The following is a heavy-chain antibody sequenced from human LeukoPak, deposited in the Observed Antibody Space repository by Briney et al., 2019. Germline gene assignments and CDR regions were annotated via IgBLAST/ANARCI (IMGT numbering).Heavy chain of an antibody. CDR2: INPNSGGT. CDR1: GYTFTGYY. V-gene: IGHV1-2*02. J-gene: IGHJ5*02. CDR3: AGDFTIFGVVIIPGWFDP. D-gene: IGHD3-3*01. Sequence: GASVKVSCKASGYTFTGYYMHWVRQAPGQGLEWMGWINPNSGGTNYAQKFQGRVTMTRDTSISTAYMELSRLRSDDTAVYYCAGDFTIFGVVIIPGWFDPWGQGTLVTVSS.